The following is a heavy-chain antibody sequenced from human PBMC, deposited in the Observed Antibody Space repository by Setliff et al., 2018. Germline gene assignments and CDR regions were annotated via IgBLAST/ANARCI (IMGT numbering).Heavy chain of an antibody. J-gene: IGHJ4*02. CDR1: GYSFTNYW. V-gene: IGHV5-51*01. CDR2: IFPGDSDI. D-gene: IGHD6-13*01. Sequence: PGESLKISCKGAGYSFTNYWIAWVRQMPGKGLEWMGIIFPGDSDIRYSPSFQGQVTISADKSISTAYLQWSSLRASDSAMYYCARQDTVSVAAVAISTQYYLDYWGQGTL. CDR3: ARQDTVSVAAVAISTQYYLDY.